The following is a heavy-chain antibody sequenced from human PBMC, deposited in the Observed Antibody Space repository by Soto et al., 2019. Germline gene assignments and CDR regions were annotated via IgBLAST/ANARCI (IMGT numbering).Heavy chain of an antibody. CDR1: GACVSSATYY. CDR3: ASTRDSSITSYYALDV. CDR2: IYYSGGT. D-gene: IGHD3-22*01. V-gene: IGHV4-61*01. J-gene: IGHJ6*02. Sequence: PSETLSLTCTVSGACVSSATYYWNWIRQPPGKTLEWIGYIYYSGGTNYNPSLKSRVTISLDTSNDQFSLKLSSVTAADTTVYHCASTRDSSITSYYALDVWGPGTTVTVSS.